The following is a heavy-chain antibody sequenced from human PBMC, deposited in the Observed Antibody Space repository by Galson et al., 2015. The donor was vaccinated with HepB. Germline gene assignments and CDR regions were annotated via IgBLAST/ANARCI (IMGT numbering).Heavy chain of an antibody. D-gene: IGHD1-26*01. CDR1: GFTFRSYW. Sequence: SLRLSCAASGFTFRSYWMDWVRQAPGKGLEWVAKIKEDESERYYVDSVECRFTISRDNTKSSVYLQMDNLRAEDTAVYYCARPYSTSQYSGSYLNWGQGTLVTVSS. V-gene: IGHV3-7*01. CDR2: IKEDESER. J-gene: IGHJ4*02. CDR3: ARPYSTSQYSGSYLN.